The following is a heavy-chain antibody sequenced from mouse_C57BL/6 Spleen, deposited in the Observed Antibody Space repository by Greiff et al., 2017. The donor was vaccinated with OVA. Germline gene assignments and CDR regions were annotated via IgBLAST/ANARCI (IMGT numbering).Heavy chain of an antibody. CDR3: ASPVEGY. CDR2: ISSGSSTI. CDR1: GFTFSDYG. V-gene: IGHV5-17*01. Sequence: DVQLQESGGGLVKPGGSLKLSCAASGFTFSDYGMHWVRQAPEKGLEWVAYISSGSSTIYYADTVKGRFTISRDNAKNTLFLQMTSLRSEDTAMYYCASPVEGYWGQGTTLTVSS. J-gene: IGHJ2*01.